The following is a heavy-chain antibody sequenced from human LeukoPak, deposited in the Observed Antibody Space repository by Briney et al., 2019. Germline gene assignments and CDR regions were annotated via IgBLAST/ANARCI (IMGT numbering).Heavy chain of an antibody. CDR3: ARHVRSYGCFDY. CDR2: IYYSGST. D-gene: IGHD5-18*01. Sequence: SETLSLTCTVSGGSISSRSYYWGWIRQPPGKGLEWIGSIYYSGSTYYNPSLKSRVTISVDTSKNQFSLKLSSVTAADTAVYYCARHVRSYGCFDYWGQGTLVTVSS. CDR1: GGSISSRSYY. J-gene: IGHJ4*02. V-gene: IGHV4-39*01.